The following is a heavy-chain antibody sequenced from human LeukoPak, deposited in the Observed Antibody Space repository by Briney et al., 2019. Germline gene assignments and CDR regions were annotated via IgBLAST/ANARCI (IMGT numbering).Heavy chain of an antibody. V-gene: IGHV3-48*01. CDR1: GFTFSSYS. J-gene: IGHJ4*02. CDR2: ISGTSNTI. Sequence: SGGSLRLSCVGSGFTFSSYSMNWVRQAPGKGLGWVSYISGTSNTIYYADSVKGRFTVSRDNAKNSLYLQMNSLRAEDTAIYYCARDLGSYSSGWYMGFDYWGQGTLVTVSS. CDR3: ARDLGSYSSGWYMGFDY. D-gene: IGHD6-19*01.